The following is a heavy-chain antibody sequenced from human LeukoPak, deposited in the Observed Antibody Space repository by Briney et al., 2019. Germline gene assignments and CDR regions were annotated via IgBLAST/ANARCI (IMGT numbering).Heavy chain of an antibody. V-gene: IGHV1-69*01. CDR3: ARHPPYYDIVTGYYYYYYGMDV. CDR1: GGTFSSYA. D-gene: IGHD3-9*01. J-gene: IGHJ6*04. Sequence: SVKDSCKASGGTFSSYAISWVRQAPGQGLEWMGGIIPIFGTANYAQKFQGRVTITADESTSTAYMELSSLRSEDTAVYYCARHPPYYDIVTGYYYYYYGMDVWGKGTTVTVSS. CDR2: IIPIFGTA.